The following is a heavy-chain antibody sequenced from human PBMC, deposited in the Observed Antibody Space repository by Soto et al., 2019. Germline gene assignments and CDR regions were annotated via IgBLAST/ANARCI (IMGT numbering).Heavy chain of an antibody. D-gene: IGHD4-17*01. CDR1: GFTFRSYT. CDR2: IRGFSPYT. V-gene: IGHV3-21*01. Sequence: NPGGSLRLSCVASGFTFRSYTMNWVRQAPGKGLEWVSAIRGFSPYTSYADSVKGRFTISRDNAKNSLYLQMNSLRAEDTAVYYCAKDAVSGDGVWLLDSWGQGTVVTVSS. J-gene: IGHJ5*02. CDR3: AKDAVSGDGVWLLDS.